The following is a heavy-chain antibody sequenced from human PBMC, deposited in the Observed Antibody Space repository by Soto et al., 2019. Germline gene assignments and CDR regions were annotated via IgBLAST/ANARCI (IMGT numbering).Heavy chain of an antibody. D-gene: IGHD1-1*01. CDR2: IYYSGST. CDR1: GRSISSYY. CDR3: GGKRRWAHLGP. Sequence: SESLSLTCSVSGRSISSYYWSWIRQPPGKGLEWIGYIYYSGSTNYNPSLKSQVTISVETSKNQFSLNLSSVAAADTAVYSCGGKRRWAHLGPWGQGTPVTVPS. J-gene: IGHJ5*02. V-gene: IGHV4-59*08.